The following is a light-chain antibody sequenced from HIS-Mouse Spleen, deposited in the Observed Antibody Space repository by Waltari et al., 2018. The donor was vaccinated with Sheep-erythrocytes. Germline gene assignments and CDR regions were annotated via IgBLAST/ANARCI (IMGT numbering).Light chain of an antibody. V-gene: IGLV3-1*01. CDR3: QAWDSSTVV. Sequence: SYELTQPPSVSVSPGQTASITCSGDTLGAKYACWYQRNPGQSPVLVIYQDSKRPSGIPERFSGSNSGNTATLTISGTQAMDEADYYCQAWDSSTVVFGGGTKLTVL. CDR1: TLGAKY. CDR2: QDS. J-gene: IGLJ2*01.